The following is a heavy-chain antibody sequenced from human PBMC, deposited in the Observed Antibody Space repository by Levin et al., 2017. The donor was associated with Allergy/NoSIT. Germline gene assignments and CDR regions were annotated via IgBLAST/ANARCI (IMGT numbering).Heavy chain of an antibody. CDR3: VKGYGMDA. Sequence: GGSLRLSCAASGFSFSNYAMSWVRQAPGKGLEWVSAVIVSGGSTFYADSVKGRFTISRDNSENTLSLQMNNLRLEDTAVYHCVKGYGMDAWGQGTTVTVSS. V-gene: IGHV3-23*01. CDR2: VIVSGGST. CDR1: GFSFSNYA. D-gene: IGHD2-15*01. J-gene: IGHJ6*02.